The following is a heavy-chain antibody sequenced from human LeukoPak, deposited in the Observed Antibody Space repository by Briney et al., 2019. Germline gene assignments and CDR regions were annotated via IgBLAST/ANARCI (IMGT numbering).Heavy chain of an antibody. CDR1: GYTFTSYG. CDR2: ISNYNGNT. V-gene: IGHV1-18*01. D-gene: IGHD5/OR15-5a*01. J-gene: IGHJ4*02. CDR3: ARGGSTSQDQFDY. Sequence: ASVKVSCKSSGYTFTSYGISWVRQAPGQGLEWMGWISNYNGNTNYAQKVKGRVTMTTDSSTNTAYMELRSLTSDDTAVYYCARGGSTSQDQFDYWGQGTLVTVTS.